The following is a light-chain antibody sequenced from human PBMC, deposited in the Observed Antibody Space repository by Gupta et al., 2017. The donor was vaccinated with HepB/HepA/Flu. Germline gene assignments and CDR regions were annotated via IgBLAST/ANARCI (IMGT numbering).Light chain of an antibody. Sequence: SVLTQSPGTVSLSPGERATRSCRASQSVSSSYLAWYQQKPGQAPRLLIYGASSRATGISDRFSGSGSGTDFTLTISRLEPEEFAVYYCQQYGSSPMYTFGQGTKLEIK. CDR2: GAS. CDR1: QSVSSSY. J-gene: IGKJ2*01. CDR3: QQYGSSPMYT. V-gene: IGKV3-20*01.